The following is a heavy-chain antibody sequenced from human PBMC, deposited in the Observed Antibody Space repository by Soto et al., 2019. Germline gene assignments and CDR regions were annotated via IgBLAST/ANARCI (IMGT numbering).Heavy chain of an antibody. J-gene: IGHJ6*03. V-gene: IGHV3-74*02. CDR1: GFTFSNYW. CDR2: INSEGSVS. CDR3: ARGDGVGGTCYSLAGSFYYYMDV. Sequence: EVQLVESGGGLVQPGGSLRLSCAASGFTFSNYWMYWVRQAPGKGLEWVSRINSEGSVSSYADYVKGRLTISRDNVKNTLYLQMDSLRAEDTAVYYCARGDGVGGTCYSLAGSFYYYMDVWGKGTTVPVFS. D-gene: IGHD2-15*01.